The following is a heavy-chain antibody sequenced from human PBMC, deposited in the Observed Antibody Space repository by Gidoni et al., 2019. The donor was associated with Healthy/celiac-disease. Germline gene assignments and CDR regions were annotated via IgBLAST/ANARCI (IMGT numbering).Heavy chain of an antibody. V-gene: IGHV3-33*01. CDR1: GFAFSSYG. Sequence: QVQLVESGGGVVQPGRSLRLSCAASGFAFSSYGMHWVRQAPGKGLAWVAVIMYDGSNKYYADSVKGRFAISRDNSKNTLYLQMNSLRAEDTAVYYCTRLKRYGMDVWGQGTTVTVSS. CDR3: TRLKRYGMDV. J-gene: IGHJ6*02. CDR2: IMYDGSNK.